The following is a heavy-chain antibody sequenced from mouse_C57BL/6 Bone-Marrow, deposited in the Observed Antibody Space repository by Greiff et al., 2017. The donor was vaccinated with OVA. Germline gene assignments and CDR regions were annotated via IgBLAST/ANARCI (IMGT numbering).Heavy chain of an antibody. CDR3: ASRYYYGSTYYAMDY. D-gene: IGHD1-1*01. CDR2: IDPSDSYT. J-gene: IGHJ4*01. CDR1: GYTFTSYW. V-gene: IGHV1-59*01. Sequence: VQLQQSGAELVRPGTSVKLSCKASGYTFTSYWMHWVKQRPGQGLEWIGVIDPSDSYTNYNQKFKGTATLTVDTSSSTAYMQLSSLTSEDSAVYYCASRYYYGSTYYAMDYWGQGTSVTVSS.